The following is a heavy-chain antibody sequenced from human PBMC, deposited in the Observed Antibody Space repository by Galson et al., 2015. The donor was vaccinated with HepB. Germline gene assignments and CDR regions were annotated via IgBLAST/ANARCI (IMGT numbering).Heavy chain of an antibody. V-gene: IGHV3-23*01. CDR2: ISGSGGST. CDR3: ARDREEEDGGYLGMDV. Sequence: SLRLSCAASGFTFSSYAMSWVRQAPGKGLEWVSAISGSGGSTYYADSVKGRFTISRDNSKNTLYLQMNSLRAEGTAVYYCARDREEEDGGYLGMDVWGQGTTVTVPS. CDR1: GFTFSSYA. J-gene: IGHJ6*02. D-gene: IGHD5-12*01.